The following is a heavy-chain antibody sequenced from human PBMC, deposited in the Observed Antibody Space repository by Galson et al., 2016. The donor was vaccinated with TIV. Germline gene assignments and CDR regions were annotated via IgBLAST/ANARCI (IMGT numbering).Heavy chain of an antibody. CDR2: IYYSGCT. D-gene: IGHD4-23*01. J-gene: IGHJ6*03. CDR1: GGSVSRGHSY. Sequence: QVQLQESGPGLVKPSETLSLTCTVSGGSVSRGHSYWTWIRQPPGKGLEYIGYIYYSGCTNYNPPLESRVTISRDTSKHRFSLKLSPVTAADTAVYYCARETSTVVTVEYFYYYMDVWGKGTTVTVSS. CDR3: ARETSTVVTVEYFYYYMDV. V-gene: IGHV4-61*01.